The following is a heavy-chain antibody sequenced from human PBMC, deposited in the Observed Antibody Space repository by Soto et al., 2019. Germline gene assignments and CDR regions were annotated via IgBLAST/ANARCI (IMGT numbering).Heavy chain of an antibody. Sequence: QVQLVQSGAEVKKPGASVEVSCKASGYTFSSYGINWVRQAPGQGLEWMGWINPYNGHTNHAQEFQDRVTLTTDPSATTDYMELRGLRSDDTAVYYCARARRWVLTGYWEFDYWGQGTLVTVSS. CDR2: INPYNGHT. CDR3: ARARRWVLTGYWEFDY. V-gene: IGHV1-18*04. D-gene: IGHD3-9*01. J-gene: IGHJ4*02. CDR1: GYTFSSYG.